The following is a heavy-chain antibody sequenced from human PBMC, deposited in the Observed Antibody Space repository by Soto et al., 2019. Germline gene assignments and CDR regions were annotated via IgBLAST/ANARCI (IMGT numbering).Heavy chain of an antibody. V-gene: IGHV4-59*01. D-gene: IGHD6-19*01. CDR1: GGSISSYY. J-gene: IGHJ5*02. Sequence: PSETLSLTCTVSGGSISSYYWSWIRQPPGKGLEWIGYIYYSGSTNYNPSLKSRVTISVDTSKNQFSLKLSSVTAADTAVYYCARGGGQWLINNWFDPWGQGTLVTVSS. CDR3: ARGGGQWLINNWFDP. CDR2: IYYSGST.